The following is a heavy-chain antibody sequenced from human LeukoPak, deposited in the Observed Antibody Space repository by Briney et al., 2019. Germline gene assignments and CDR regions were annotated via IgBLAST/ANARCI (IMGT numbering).Heavy chain of an antibody. Sequence: GRSLRLSCAASGFTFSSCGMHWVRQAPGKGLEWVAVIWYDGSNKYYADSVKGRFTISRDNSKNTLYLQMNSLRAEDTAVYYCAKGDQPGITGTTPLVDYWGQGTLVTVSS. CDR3: AKGDQPGITGTTPLVDY. V-gene: IGHV3-33*06. CDR1: GFTFSSCG. J-gene: IGHJ4*02. CDR2: IWYDGSNK. D-gene: IGHD1-7*01.